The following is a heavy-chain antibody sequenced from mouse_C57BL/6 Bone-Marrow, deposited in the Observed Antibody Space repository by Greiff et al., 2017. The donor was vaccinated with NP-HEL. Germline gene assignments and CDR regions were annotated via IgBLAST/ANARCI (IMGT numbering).Heavy chain of an antibody. J-gene: IGHJ2*01. Sequence: EVQVVESGGGLVQPGGSLKLSCAASGFTFSDYYMYWVRQTPEKRLEWVAYISNGGGSTYYLDTVKGRFTISRDNAKNTLYLQMSRLKSEDTAMYYCARHYYGSSFHYFDYWGQGTTLTVSS. CDR2: ISNGGGST. V-gene: IGHV5-12*01. CDR3: ARHYYGSSFHYFDY. D-gene: IGHD1-1*01. CDR1: GFTFSDYY.